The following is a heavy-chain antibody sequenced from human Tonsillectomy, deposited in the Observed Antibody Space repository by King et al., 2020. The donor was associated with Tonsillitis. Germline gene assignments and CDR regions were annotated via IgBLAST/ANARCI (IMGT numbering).Heavy chain of an antibody. Sequence: VQLVESGAEVKKPGASVKVSCKASGYTFTSYYMHWVRQAPGQGLEWMGIINPSGGSTSYAQKFQGRVTMTRDTSTSTVYMELSSLRSEDTAVYYCARGSGGEHVIHDYGDYGLGGGLDYWGQGTLVTVSS. CDR2: INPSGGST. CDR3: ARGSGGEHVIHDYGDYGLGGGLDY. CDR1: GYTFTSYY. D-gene: IGHD4-17*01. J-gene: IGHJ4*02. V-gene: IGHV1-46*01.